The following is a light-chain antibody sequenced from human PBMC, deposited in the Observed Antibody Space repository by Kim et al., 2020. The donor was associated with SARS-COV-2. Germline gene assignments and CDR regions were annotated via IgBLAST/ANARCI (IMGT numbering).Light chain of an antibody. CDR3: QHYNTYPWT. Sequence: ASIGDRVTLTCRASQRIGYWLAWYQQQPGKAPKLLIYKASTLESGVPLRFSGSGSGTEFTLTISSLQPDDFATYYCQHYNTYPWTFGQGTKVDIK. J-gene: IGKJ1*01. V-gene: IGKV1-5*03. CDR2: KAS. CDR1: QRIGYW.